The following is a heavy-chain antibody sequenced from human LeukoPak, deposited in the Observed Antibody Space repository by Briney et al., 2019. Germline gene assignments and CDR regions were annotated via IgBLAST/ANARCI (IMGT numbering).Heavy chain of an antibody. J-gene: IGHJ4*02. V-gene: IGHV7-4-1*02. CDR2: INTNTGNP. Sequence: ASVKVSCKASGYTSTSYAMNWVRQAPGQGLEWMGWINTNTGNPTYAQGFTGRFVFSLDTSVSTAYLQISSLKAEDTAVYYCARDPMVATTRGTLDYWGQGTLVTVSS. CDR1: GYTSTSYA. D-gene: IGHD5-24*01. CDR3: ARDPMVATTRGTLDY.